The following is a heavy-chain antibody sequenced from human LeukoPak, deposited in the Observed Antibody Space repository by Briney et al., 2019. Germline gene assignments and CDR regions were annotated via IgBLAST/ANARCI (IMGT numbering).Heavy chain of an antibody. CDR3: ARGPNPGAEYDSSGYYSEYFDY. CDR1: GFTFSSYA. J-gene: IGHJ4*02. Sequence: GGSLRLSCAASGFTFSSYAMHWVRQAPGKGLEWVAVISYDGSNKYYADSVKGRFTISRDNSKNTLYLQMNGLRAEDTAVYYCARGPNPGAEYDSSGYYSEYFDYWGQGTLVTVSS. V-gene: IGHV3-30-3*01. D-gene: IGHD3-22*01. CDR2: ISYDGSNK.